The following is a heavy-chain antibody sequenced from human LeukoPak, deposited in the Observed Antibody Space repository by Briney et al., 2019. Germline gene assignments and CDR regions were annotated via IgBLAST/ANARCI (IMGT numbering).Heavy chain of an antibody. Sequence: PSETLSLTCTVSGGSISSYYWSWIRQPPGKGLEWIGYIYDSGSTNYNPSLKSRVSISVVPSKNQLSLKLSSVTAADTAVYYCACLTTADAFDIWGQGTMVTVSS. CDR3: ACLTTADAFDI. J-gene: IGHJ3*02. CDR1: GGSISSYY. D-gene: IGHD3-22*01. V-gene: IGHV4-59*01. CDR2: IYDSGST.